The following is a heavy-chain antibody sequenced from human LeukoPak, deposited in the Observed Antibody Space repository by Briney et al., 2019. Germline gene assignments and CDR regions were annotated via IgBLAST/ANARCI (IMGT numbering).Heavy chain of an antibody. CDR1: GGSIRSYY. Sequence: KTSETLSLTCTVSGGSIRSYYWSWIRQPPGKGLEWIGYIYYSGSTNYNPSLKSRVTVSVDTSKNQFSLKLSSVTAADTAVYYCARVRVVVTAIDYFDYWGQGTLVTVSS. V-gene: IGHV4-59*12. D-gene: IGHD2-21*02. CDR2: IYYSGST. J-gene: IGHJ4*02. CDR3: ARVRVVVTAIDYFDY.